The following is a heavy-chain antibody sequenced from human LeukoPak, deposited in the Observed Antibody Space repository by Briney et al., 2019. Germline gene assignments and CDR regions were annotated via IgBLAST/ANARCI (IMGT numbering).Heavy chain of an antibody. Sequence: ASVKVSCKASGYTFTGYYMHWVRQAPGQGLEWMGWISAYNGNTNYAQKLQGRVTMTTDTSTSTAYMELRSLRSDDTAVYYCARVSAGRAPHYFDYWGQGTLVTVSS. D-gene: IGHD3-10*01. CDR3: ARVSAGRAPHYFDY. J-gene: IGHJ4*02. CDR2: ISAYNGNT. CDR1: GYTFTGYY. V-gene: IGHV1-18*04.